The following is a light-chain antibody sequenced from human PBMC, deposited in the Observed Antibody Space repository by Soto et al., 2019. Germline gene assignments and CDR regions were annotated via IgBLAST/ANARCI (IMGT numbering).Light chain of an antibody. CDR1: QSISSW. CDR3: QQYNSYWT. J-gene: IGKJ1*01. CDR2: KAS. V-gene: IGKV1-5*03. Sequence: DIQMTQSPSTLTASVGDRVTITCRPIQSISSWLAWYQQKPGKAPKLLIYKASSLESGVPSRFSGSGSGTEFTLNISSLQPDDFATYYCQQYNSYWTFGQGTKVDIK.